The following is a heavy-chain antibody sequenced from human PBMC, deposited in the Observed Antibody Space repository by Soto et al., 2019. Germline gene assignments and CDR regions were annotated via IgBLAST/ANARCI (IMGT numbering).Heavy chain of an antibody. CDR3: ASLPIRGGAYYYYGMDV. J-gene: IGHJ6*02. CDR2: IDPSDSYT. CDR1: GYSFTSYW. V-gene: IGHV5-10-1*01. D-gene: IGHD2-21*01. Sequence: GESLKISCKGSGYSFTSYWISWVRQMPGKGLEWMGRIDPSDSYTNYSPSFQGHVTISADKSISTAYLQWSSLKASDTAMYYCASLPIRGGAYYYYGMDVRGQGTTVTVSS.